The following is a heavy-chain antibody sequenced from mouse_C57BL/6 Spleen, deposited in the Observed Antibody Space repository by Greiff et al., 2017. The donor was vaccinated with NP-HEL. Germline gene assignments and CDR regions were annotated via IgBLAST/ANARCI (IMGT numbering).Heavy chain of an antibody. CDR3: ARRADGGSFDY. D-gene: IGHD3-1*01. J-gene: IGHJ2*01. V-gene: IGHV5-17*01. Sequence: EVKLQESGGGLVKPGGSLKLSCAASGFTFSDYGMHWVRQAPEKGLEWVAYISSGSSTIYYADTVKGRFTISRDNAKNTLFLQMTSLRSEDTAMYYCARRADGGSFDYWGQGTTLTVSS. CDR1: GFTFSDYG. CDR2: ISSGSSTI.